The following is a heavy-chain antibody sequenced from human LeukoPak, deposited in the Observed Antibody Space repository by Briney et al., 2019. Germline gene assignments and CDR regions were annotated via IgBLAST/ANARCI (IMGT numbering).Heavy chain of an antibody. CDR3: ARGTGNSYGSMGY. J-gene: IGHJ4*02. CDR2: INSDGSST. Sequence: GGSLRLSCAASGFTFDDYGMSWVRQAPGKGLVWVSRINSDGSSTSYADSVKGRFTISRDNAKNTLYLQMNSLRAEDTAVYYCARGTGNSYGSMGYWGQGTLVTVSS. CDR1: GFTFDDYG. D-gene: IGHD5-18*01. V-gene: IGHV3-74*01.